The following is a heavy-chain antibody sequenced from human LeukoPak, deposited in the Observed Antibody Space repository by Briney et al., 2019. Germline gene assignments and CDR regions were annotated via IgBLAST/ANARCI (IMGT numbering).Heavy chain of an antibody. CDR2: INPNSGGT. J-gene: IGHJ6*03. V-gene: IGHV1-2*02. CDR1: GYTFTGYY. D-gene: IGHD3-10*01. Sequence: ASVKVSCKASGYTFTGYYMHWVRQAPGQGLEWMGWINPNSGGTNYAQKFQGRVTMTRDTSISTAYMELSGLRSDDTAVYYCATHTMVRGGRTYYYYYMDVWGKGTTVTISS. CDR3: ATHTMVRGGRTYYYYYMDV.